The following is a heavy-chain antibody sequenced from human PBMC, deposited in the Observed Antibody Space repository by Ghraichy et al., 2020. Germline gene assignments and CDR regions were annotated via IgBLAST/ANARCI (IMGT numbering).Heavy chain of an antibody. J-gene: IGHJ5*01. V-gene: IGHV3-43D*04. CDR3: ATSFAGATLDS. Sequence: GSLRLSCAASGFSFDDYDMHWVRQAPGKGLEWVSLITWDGGTTHYTDSVKGRFTISRDNNKKSVYLHMKSLKAEDTALYYCATSFAGATLDSWGQGTLVTVSS. CDR2: ITWDGGTT. CDR1: GFSFDDYD. D-gene: IGHD3-16*01.